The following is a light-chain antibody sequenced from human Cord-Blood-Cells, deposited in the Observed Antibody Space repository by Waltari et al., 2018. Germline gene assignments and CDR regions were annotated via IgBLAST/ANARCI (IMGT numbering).Light chain of an antibody. J-gene: IGKJ2*01. CDR2: KAS. Sequence: IQMTQSPPTPSVSVGDRVTTTCRASQSISSWLAWYQQKPGKAPKLLIYKASSLESGVPSRFSGSGSGTEFTLTISSLQPDDFATYYCQQYNSYPYTFGQGTKLEIK. CDR1: QSISSW. CDR3: QQYNSYPYT. V-gene: IGKV1-5*03.